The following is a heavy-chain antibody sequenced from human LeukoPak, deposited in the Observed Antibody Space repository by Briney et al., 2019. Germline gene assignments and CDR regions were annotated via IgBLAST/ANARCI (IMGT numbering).Heavy chain of an antibody. J-gene: IGHJ3*02. D-gene: IGHD3-22*01. Sequence: ASETLSLTCTVSGGSISNYYWSWIRQPPGKGLEWIGYIYYSGSTNYNPSLKSRVTISVDTSKNQFSLKLSSVTAADTAVYYCARGGNYDSSGYYSRDAFDIWGQGTMVTVSS. CDR3: ARGGNYDSSGYYSRDAFDI. CDR2: IYYSGST. V-gene: IGHV4-59*01. CDR1: GGSISNYY.